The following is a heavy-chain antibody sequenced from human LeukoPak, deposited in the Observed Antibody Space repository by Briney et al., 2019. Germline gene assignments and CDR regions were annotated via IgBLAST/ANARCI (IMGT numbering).Heavy chain of an antibody. D-gene: IGHD6-13*01. Sequence: GASVKVSCKASGYTFTGYYMHWVRQAPGQGLEWMGRINPNSGGTNYAQKFQGRVTMTRDTSISTAYMELSTLRSDDTAVYYCARDTHSSAAGDIDYWGQGTLVTVSS. CDR3: ARDTHSSAAGDIDY. J-gene: IGHJ4*02. V-gene: IGHV1-2*06. CDR2: INPNSGGT. CDR1: GYTFTGYY.